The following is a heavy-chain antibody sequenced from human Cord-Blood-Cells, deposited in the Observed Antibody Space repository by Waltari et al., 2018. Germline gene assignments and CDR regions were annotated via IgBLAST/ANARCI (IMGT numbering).Heavy chain of an antibody. J-gene: IGHJ4*02. Sequence: QVQLVQSGAEVKKPGSSVKVSCKASGGTFSSYAISRVRQAPGQGLEWMGRSIPIRGIANYAQKAQGRVTITADKSTSTAYMELSSLRSEETAVYYCARDGDCSGGSCYFDYWGQGTLVTVSS. CDR1: GGTFSSYA. CDR3: ARDGDCSGGSCYFDY. CDR2: SIPIRGIA. V-gene: IGHV1-69*09. D-gene: IGHD2-15*01.